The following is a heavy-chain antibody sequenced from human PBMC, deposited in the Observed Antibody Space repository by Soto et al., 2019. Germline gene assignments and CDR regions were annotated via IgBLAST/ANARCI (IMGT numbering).Heavy chain of an antibody. CDR2: IGSAGDT. Sequence: GGSLRLSCAASWFTLSGYDIHWVRQATGKGLEWVSGIGSAGDTIYEDSVKGRFTISKENAKNSLYLQMNSLRVGDTVVYYGRRKTPTNGLAVWGQGATVTVSS. CDR3: RRKTPTNGLAV. V-gene: IGHV3-13*01. CDR1: WFTLSGYD. D-gene: IGHD2-15*01. J-gene: IGHJ6*02.